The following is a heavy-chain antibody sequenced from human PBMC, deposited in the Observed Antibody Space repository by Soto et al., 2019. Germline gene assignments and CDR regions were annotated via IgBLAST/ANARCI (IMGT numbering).Heavy chain of an antibody. CDR2: INPNSGGT. Sequence: VQVSCKASGYTFTGYYMHWVRQAPGQGLEWMGWINPNSGGTNYAQKFQGRVTMTRDTSISTAYMELSRLRSDDTAVYYYARDLGWQQLVTGYYYGMDVWGQGTTVTVSS. CDR3: ARDLGWQQLVTGYYYGMDV. CDR1: GYTFTGYY. J-gene: IGHJ6*02. D-gene: IGHD6-13*01. V-gene: IGHV1-2*02.